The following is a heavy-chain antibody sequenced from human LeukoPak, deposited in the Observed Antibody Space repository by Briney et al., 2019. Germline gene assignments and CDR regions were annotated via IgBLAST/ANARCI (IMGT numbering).Heavy chain of an antibody. J-gene: IGHJ4*02. V-gene: IGHV3-30-3*01. D-gene: IGHD4-17*01. CDR2: ISYDGSNK. CDR1: GFTFRTYA. CDR3: ARDHDYGDYRPDY. Sequence: GGSLRLSCAASGFTFRTYAMHWLRQAPGKGLEWVAVISYDGSNKYYAESVKGRFTISRGNSKNTLYLQMDSLRAEDAAVYYCARDHDYGDYRPDYWGQGTLVTVSS.